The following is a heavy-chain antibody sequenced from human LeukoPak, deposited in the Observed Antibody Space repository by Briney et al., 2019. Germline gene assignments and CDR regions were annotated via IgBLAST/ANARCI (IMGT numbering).Heavy chain of an antibody. V-gene: IGHV4-39*01. CDR2: IYYSGST. CDR1: GGSISSSSYY. D-gene: IGHD1-26*01. CDR3: ARKDSVPSGSYFPAPATFDY. Sequence: SETLSLTCTVSGGSISSSSYYWGWIRQPPGKGLEWIGSIYYSGSTYYNPSLKSRVTLSVDTSKNQFSLKLSSVTAADTAVYYCARKDSVPSGSYFPAPATFDYWGQGTLVTVSS. J-gene: IGHJ4*02.